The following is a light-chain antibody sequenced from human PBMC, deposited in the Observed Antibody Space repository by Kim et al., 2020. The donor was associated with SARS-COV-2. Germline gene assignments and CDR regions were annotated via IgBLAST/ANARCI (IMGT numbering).Light chain of an antibody. Sequence: VAQGERATLSGRASQSVSRNLAWYQQKPGQAPRLLMYGVTTRATGIPAKFSGSGSGTEFTLSISSLQSEDFAVYYCQQYNNWPATFGQGTKVDIK. V-gene: IGKV3-15*01. CDR2: GVT. J-gene: IGKJ1*01. CDR1: QSVSRN. CDR3: QQYNNWPAT.